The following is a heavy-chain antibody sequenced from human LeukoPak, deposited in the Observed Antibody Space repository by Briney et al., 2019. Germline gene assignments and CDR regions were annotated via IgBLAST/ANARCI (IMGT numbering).Heavy chain of an antibody. J-gene: IGHJ6*02. Sequence: SETLSLTCTVSGGSISSYYWSWIRQPPGMRLEWIGYIYYSGRTNYNPSLKSRVTISVDTSKNQFSLKLSSVTAADTAVYYCARVGSSSPGVWYGMDVWGQGTTVTVSS. CDR1: GGSISSYY. D-gene: IGHD6-6*01. V-gene: IGHV4-59*01. CDR3: ARVGSSSPGVWYGMDV. CDR2: IYYSGRT.